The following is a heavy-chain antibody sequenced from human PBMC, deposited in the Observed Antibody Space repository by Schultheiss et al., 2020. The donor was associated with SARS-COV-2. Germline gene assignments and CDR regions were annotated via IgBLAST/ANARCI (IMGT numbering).Heavy chain of an antibody. CDR1: GYTFTGYY. V-gene: IGHV1-3*01. CDR3: ARRSGSYYLGAFDI. CDR2: ISAYNGNT. Sequence: ASVKVSCKASGYTFTGYYMHWVRQAPGQGLEWMGWISAYNGNTKYSQKFQGRVTITRDTSASTAYMELSSLRSEDTAVYYCARRSGSYYLGAFDIWGQGTMVTVSS. J-gene: IGHJ3*02. D-gene: IGHD1-26*01.